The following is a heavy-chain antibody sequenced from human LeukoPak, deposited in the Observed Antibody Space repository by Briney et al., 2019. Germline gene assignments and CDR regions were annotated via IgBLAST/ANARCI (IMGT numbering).Heavy chain of an antibody. J-gene: IGHJ4*02. Sequence: SETLSLTCTVSGGSISSSSYYWGWIRQPPGKGLEWIGSIYYSGSTYYNPSLKSRVTISVDTSKNQFSLKLSSVTAADTAVYYCARDTGGVDYWGQGTLVTVSS. V-gene: IGHV4-39*02. D-gene: IGHD7-27*01. CDR3: ARDTGGVDY. CDR1: GGSISSSSYY. CDR2: IYYSGST.